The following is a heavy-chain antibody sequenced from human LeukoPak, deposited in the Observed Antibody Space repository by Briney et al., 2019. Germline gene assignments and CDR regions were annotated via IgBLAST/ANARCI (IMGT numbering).Heavy chain of an antibody. V-gene: IGHV4-30-4*08. CDR2: IYYSGST. D-gene: IGHD3-22*01. CDR1: GGSTSSGDYY. Sequence: PSQTLSLTCTVAGGSTSSGDYYWSWIRQPPGNGLEWIGYIYYSGSTYYNPSLKSRVTISVDTSKNQFSLKLSSVTAADTAVYYCARDQSPYYDSSNDAFDIWGQGTMVTVSS. J-gene: IGHJ3*02. CDR3: ARDQSPYYDSSNDAFDI.